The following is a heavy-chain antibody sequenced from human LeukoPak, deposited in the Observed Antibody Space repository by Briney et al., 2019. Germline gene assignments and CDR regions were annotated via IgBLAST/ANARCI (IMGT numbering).Heavy chain of an antibody. CDR3: ARLRKGRYFDYFFEY. V-gene: IGHV4-39*02. CDR1: GSSVSTINSY. D-gene: IGHD3-9*01. J-gene: IGHJ4*02. Sequence: SEALSLTCTVSGSSVSTINSYWGWIRQPPGKGLEWIGNVYYSGRANYSPSLKSRVTMSVDTSKNRFSLKMTSVTAADTAVYFCARLRKGRYFDYFFEYWGQGTLVTVSS. CDR2: VYYSGRA.